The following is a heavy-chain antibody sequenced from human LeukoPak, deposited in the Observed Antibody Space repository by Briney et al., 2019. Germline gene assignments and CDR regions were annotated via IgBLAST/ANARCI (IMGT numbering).Heavy chain of an antibody. J-gene: IGHJ4*02. Sequence: GGSLRLSCAASGFTFKNAWMTWVRQAPGKGLEWVGHIKTKTDGGTTDYAAPVKGRFTISRDNSKNTLYLQMNSLGAEDTAVYYCARDQPSRDWGQGTLVTVSS. CDR2: IKTKTDGGTT. CDR1: GFTFKNAW. CDR3: ARDQPSRD. V-gene: IGHV3-15*01. D-gene: IGHD1-14*01.